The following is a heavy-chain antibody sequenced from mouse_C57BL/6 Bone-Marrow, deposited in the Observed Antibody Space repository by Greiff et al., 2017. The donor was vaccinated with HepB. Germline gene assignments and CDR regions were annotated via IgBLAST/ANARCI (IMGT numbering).Heavy chain of an antibody. Sequence: VQLQQPGAELVMPGASVKLSCKASGYTFTSYWMHWVKLRPGQGLEWIGEIDPSDSYTNYNQKFKGKSTSTVDKSSSTADMQHSSLTSEDSAVYYCARGSLGWQYYFGDWGQGTTLTVSA. J-gene: IGHJ2*01. CDR3: ARGSLGWQYYFGD. D-gene: IGHD1-1*02. CDR2: IDPSDSYT. V-gene: IGHV1-69*01. CDR1: GYTFTSYW.